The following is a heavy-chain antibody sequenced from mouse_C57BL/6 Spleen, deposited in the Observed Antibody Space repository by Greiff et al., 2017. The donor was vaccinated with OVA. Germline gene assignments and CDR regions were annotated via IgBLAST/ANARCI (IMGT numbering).Heavy chain of an antibody. CDR1: GYAFSSSW. CDR2: IYPGDGDT. J-gene: IGHJ1*03. CDR3: ARSGGSYWYFDV. Sequence: VQRVESGPELVKPGASVKISCKASGYAFSSSWMNWVKQRPGKGLEWIGRIYPGDGDTNYNGKFKGKATLTADKSSSTAYMQLSSLTSEDSAVYFCARSGGSYWYFDVWGTGTTVTVSS. V-gene: IGHV1-82*01. D-gene: IGHD3-1*01.